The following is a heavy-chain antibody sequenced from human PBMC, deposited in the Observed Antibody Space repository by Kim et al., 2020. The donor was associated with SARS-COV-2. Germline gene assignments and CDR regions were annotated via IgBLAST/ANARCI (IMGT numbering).Heavy chain of an antibody. Sequence: SETLSLTCAVYGGSFSGYYWSWIRQPPGKGLEWIGEINHSGSTNYNPSLKSRVTISVDTSKNQFSLKLSSVTAADTAVYYCARGSLIVVRRHSGTFDYWGQGTLVTVSS. D-gene: IGHD3-22*01. CDR1: GGSFSGYY. CDR3: ARGSLIVVRRHSGTFDY. J-gene: IGHJ4*02. CDR2: INHSGST. V-gene: IGHV4-34*01.